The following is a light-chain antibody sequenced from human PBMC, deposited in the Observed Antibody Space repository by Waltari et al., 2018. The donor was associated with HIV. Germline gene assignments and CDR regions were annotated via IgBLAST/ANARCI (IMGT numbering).Light chain of an antibody. CDR1: QSISTS. Sequence: DIQLTQAPSILSASVGDRVSVTCRASQSISTSLAWYQVKAGKAPKLLIYKASSLNSGVPSRFSGRESGTDFTLTISSLQSDDFATYYCQQYNVYSTFGQGTKVEIK. V-gene: IGKV1-5*03. CDR3: QQYNVYST. CDR2: KAS. J-gene: IGKJ1*01.